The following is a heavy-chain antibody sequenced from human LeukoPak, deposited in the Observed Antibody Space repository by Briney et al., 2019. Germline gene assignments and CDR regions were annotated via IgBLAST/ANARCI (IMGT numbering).Heavy chain of an antibody. CDR2: ISSSSSYI. V-gene: IGHV3-21*01. CDR3: ARDTTVDIVLMVYTPNGMDV. Sequence: GGSLRLSCAASGFTFSSYSMNWVRQAPGKGLEWVSSISSSSSYIYYADSVKGRFTISRDNAKNSLYLQMNSLRAEDTAVYYCARDTTVDIVLMVYTPNGMDVWGQGTTVTVSS. J-gene: IGHJ6*02. D-gene: IGHD2-8*01. CDR1: GFTFSSYS.